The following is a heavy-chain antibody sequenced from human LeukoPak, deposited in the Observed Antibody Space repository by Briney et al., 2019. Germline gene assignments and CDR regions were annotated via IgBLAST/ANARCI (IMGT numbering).Heavy chain of an antibody. V-gene: IGHV3-74*01. CDR3: ARGGQGAVDY. CDR1: GFTFSSNW. CDR2: VNNDGRTT. D-gene: IGHD3-16*01. Sequence: GGSLRLSCAASGFTFSSNWMHWVRRAPGKGLVWVSFVNNDGRTTAYADSVKGRFTISRDNAKNTLYPQMNSLRAEDTAVYYCARGGQGAVDYWGPGTLVTVSS. J-gene: IGHJ4*02.